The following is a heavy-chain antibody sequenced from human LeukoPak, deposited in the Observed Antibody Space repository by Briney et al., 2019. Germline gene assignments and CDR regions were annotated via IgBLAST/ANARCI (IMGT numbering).Heavy chain of an antibody. V-gene: IGHV3-15*07. Sequence: PGGSLRLSCAASGFTFSNAWMNWARQAPGKGLEWVGRIKSKTDGGTTDYAAPVKGRFTISRDDSKNTLYLQMNSLKTEDTAVYYCTTDLGYSSSDFDYWGQGTLVTVSS. J-gene: IGHJ4*02. CDR2: IKSKTDGGTT. CDR3: TTDLGYSSSDFDY. CDR1: GFTFSNAW. D-gene: IGHD6-13*01.